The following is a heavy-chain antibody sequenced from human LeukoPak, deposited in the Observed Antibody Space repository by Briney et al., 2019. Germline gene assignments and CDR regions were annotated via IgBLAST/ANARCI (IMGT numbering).Heavy chain of an antibody. V-gene: IGHV1-2*02. CDR1: GYTFTGYY. Sequence: ASVKVSCKASGYTFTGYYMHWVRQAPGQGLEWMGWINPNSGGTNYAQKFQGRVTMTRDTSISTAYMELRSLRSDDTAVYYCARAPIVVVPAAIQGYYYYYGMDVWGQGTTVTVSS. D-gene: IGHD2-2*02. J-gene: IGHJ6*02. CDR3: ARAPIVVVPAAIQGYYYYYGMDV. CDR2: INPNSGGT.